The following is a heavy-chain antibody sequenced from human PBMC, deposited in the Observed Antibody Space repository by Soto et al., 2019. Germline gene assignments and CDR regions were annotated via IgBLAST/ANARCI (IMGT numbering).Heavy chain of an antibody. CDR2: ISAYNGNT. CDR1: GSTFTSFG. V-gene: IGHV1-18*01. Sequence: QVKLFKSGAEWKKLGPSVKVSGKASGSTFTSFGISGVRQPPGQGLEWMEWISAYNGNTNYAQKLQGRVTMTTDTSTSTAYMELRSLRSDDTAVYYCARDFRAGIYYGSGSSIDYWGQGTLVTVSS. J-gene: IGHJ4*02. D-gene: IGHD3-10*01. CDR3: ARDFRAGIYYGSGSSIDY.